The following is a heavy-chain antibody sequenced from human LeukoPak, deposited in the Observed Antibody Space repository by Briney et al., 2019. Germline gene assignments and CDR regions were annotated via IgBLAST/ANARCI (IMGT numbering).Heavy chain of an antibody. D-gene: IGHD2-2*01. Sequence: GASVKVSCKASGYTFTSYGISWVRQAPGQGLEWMGWISAYNGNTNYAQKLQDRVTMTTDTSTSTAYMELRSLRSDDTAVYYCARDRYCSSTSCPPGSWFDPWGQGTLVTVSS. CDR1: GYTFTSYG. CDR3: ARDRYCSSTSCPPGSWFDP. J-gene: IGHJ5*02. V-gene: IGHV1-18*04. CDR2: ISAYNGNT.